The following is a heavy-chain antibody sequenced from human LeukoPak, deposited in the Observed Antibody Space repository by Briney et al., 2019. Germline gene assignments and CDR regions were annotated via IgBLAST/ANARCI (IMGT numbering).Heavy chain of an antibody. V-gene: IGHV4-34*01. Sequence: KPSETLSLTCAVYGGSFSGYYWSWIRQPPGKGLGWIGEINHSGSTNYNPSLKSRVTISVDTSKNQFSLKLSSVTAADTAVYYCASKARGRYYDSSGYFYWGQGTLVTVSS. CDR3: ASKARGRYYDSSGYFY. CDR2: INHSGST. J-gene: IGHJ4*02. CDR1: GGSFSGYY. D-gene: IGHD3-22*01.